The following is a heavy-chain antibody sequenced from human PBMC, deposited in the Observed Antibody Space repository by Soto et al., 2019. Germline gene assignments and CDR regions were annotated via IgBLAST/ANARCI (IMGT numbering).Heavy chain of an antibody. D-gene: IGHD3-10*01. CDR1: GGSISSSNW. Sequence: QVQLQESGPGLVKPSGTLSLTCAVSGGSISSSNWWSWVRQPPGKGLEWIGEIYHSGSTNYNPSRNSRVTISVDKSKNQCSVTLSSVTAADTAVYHCARLYMVRGVMDWFDPWGQGTLVTVSS. J-gene: IGHJ5*02. CDR3: ARLYMVRGVMDWFDP. CDR2: IYHSGST. V-gene: IGHV4-4*02.